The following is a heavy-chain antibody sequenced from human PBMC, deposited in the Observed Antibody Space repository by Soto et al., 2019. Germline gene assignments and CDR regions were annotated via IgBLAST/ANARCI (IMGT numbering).Heavy chain of an antibody. J-gene: IGHJ4*02. CDR1: GFTFTTDD. Sequence: PGGSLRLPCAASGFTFTTDDMIWVRQAPGKGLEWVSYISSSGSMLDYADSVKGRFTISRDNAKNSLYLQMNSLRAADTAVYYCASPRTGAETDYWGQGTLVTVSS. CDR3: ASPRTGAETDY. V-gene: IGHV3-48*01. CDR2: ISSSGSML. D-gene: IGHD1-1*01.